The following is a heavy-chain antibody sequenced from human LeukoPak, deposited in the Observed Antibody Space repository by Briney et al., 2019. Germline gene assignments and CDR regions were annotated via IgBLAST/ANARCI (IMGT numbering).Heavy chain of an antibody. J-gene: IGHJ3*02. CDR1: GFTVSSNY. V-gene: IGHV3-53*01. D-gene: IGHD1-26*01. CDR3: ARGGSYLSAFDI. CDR2: IYSGGST. Sequence: GGSLILSCAASGFTVSSNYMSWVRQAPGKGLEWVSVIYSGGSTFYADSVKGRFTISRDNSKNTLYLQMNSLRAEDTAVYYCARGGSYLSAFDIWGQGTMVTVSS.